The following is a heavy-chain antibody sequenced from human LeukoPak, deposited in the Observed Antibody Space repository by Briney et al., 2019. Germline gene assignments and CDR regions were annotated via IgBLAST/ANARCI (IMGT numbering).Heavy chain of an antibody. D-gene: IGHD1-26*01. Sequence: ASVKVSCKASGYTFTGYYMHWVRQAPGQGLEWMGWINPNSGGTNYAQKFQGRVTMTRDTSISTAYMEVSRLRSDDTAMYYCARRIVGANSFDYWGQGTQVTVSS. V-gene: IGHV1-2*02. CDR3: ARRIVGANSFDY. J-gene: IGHJ4*02. CDR2: INPNSGGT. CDR1: GYTFTGYY.